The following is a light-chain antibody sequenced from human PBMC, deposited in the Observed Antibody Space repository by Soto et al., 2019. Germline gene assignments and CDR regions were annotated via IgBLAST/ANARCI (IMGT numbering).Light chain of an antibody. CDR1: SGHSSYI. CDR3: GTWDSNTHTV. Sequence: QAVVTQSSSASASLGSSVKLTCTLSSGHSSYIIAWHQQQPGKAPRYLMKLEGSGSYNKGSGVPDRFSGSSSGADRYLTVSNLQFEDEADYYCGTWDSNTHTVFGGGTKLTVL. CDR2: LEGSGSY. V-gene: IGLV4-60*02. J-gene: IGLJ3*02.